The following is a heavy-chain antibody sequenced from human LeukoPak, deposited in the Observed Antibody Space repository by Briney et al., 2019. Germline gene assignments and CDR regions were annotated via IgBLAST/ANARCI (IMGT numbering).Heavy chain of an antibody. Sequence: PGGSLRLSCAASGFTFNTDWMSWVRQAPGKGLEWVANIKEDGSKQYYVDSVKGRFTISRDNDKKTLYLQMNGLRAEDTAVYYCARLGTAEGTLEDYWGQGTLVTVSS. CDR2: IKEDGSKQ. V-gene: IGHV3-7*01. J-gene: IGHJ4*02. CDR3: ARLGTAEGTLEDY. CDR1: GFTFNTDW. D-gene: IGHD6-13*01.